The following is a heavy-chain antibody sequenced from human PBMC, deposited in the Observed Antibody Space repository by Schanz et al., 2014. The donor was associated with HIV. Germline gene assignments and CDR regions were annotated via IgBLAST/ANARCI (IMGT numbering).Heavy chain of an antibody. J-gene: IGHJ6*02. CDR3: AKDRNYYESKYRGKGNYYYYYGMDV. Sequence: QVQLVESGGGVVQPGRSLRLSCAASGFTFDSYGIHWVRQAPGKGLEWVAVISYDGTKKHYADSVKGRFTISRDNSKNSLYLVIKSLRAEDAAVYYCAKDRNYYESKYRGKGNYYYYYGMDVWGQGTTVTVSS. CDR1: GFTFDSYG. D-gene: IGHD3-22*01. CDR2: ISYDGTKK. V-gene: IGHV3-30*18.